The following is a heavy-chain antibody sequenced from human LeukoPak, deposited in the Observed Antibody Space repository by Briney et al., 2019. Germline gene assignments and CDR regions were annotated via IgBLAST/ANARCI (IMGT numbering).Heavy chain of an antibody. CDR1: GFTFSSYW. Sequence: GGSLRLSCAAYGFTFSSYWMSWVRQAPGKGLEWVANIKEDGSAKYHVDSVKGRFTISRDNAKNSLYLQMNNLSAEDTAVYYCVRDSPGYGAYDFDWGQGTLVTVSS. V-gene: IGHV3-7*01. D-gene: IGHD5-12*01. CDR2: IKEDGSAK. J-gene: IGHJ4*02. CDR3: VRDSPGYGAYDFD.